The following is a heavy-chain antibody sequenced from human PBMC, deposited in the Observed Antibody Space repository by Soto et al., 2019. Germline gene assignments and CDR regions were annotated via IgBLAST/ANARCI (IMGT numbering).Heavy chain of an antibody. Sequence: GGSLRLSCAVSGFSFSSDSMNWVRQAPGKGLEWVSSISGSTGNTYYADSVKGRFTVSRDNSKNTLYLQMNSLRAEDTALYYCAKGLCSDGPCYGTDWGQGTLVTVSS. CDR1: GFSFSSDS. V-gene: IGHV3-23*01. J-gene: IGHJ1*01. CDR3: AKGLCSDGPCYGTD. D-gene: IGHD2-15*01. CDR2: ISGSTGNT.